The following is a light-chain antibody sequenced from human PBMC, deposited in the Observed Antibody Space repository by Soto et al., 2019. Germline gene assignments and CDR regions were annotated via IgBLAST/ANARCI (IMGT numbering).Light chain of an antibody. Sequence: EIVLTQSPATLSLSPGERATLSCRASQSVSSSLAWYQQKPGQAPRLLIYAASNRATGIPTRFSGSGSGTDFTLTISSLEPEDFGVYSCQQRSDWPPSLTFGGGTKVEIK. V-gene: IGKV3-11*01. CDR1: QSVSSS. CDR3: QQRSDWPPSLT. CDR2: AAS. J-gene: IGKJ4*01.